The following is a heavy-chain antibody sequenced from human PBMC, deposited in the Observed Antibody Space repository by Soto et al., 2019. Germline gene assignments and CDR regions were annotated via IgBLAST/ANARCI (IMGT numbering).Heavy chain of an antibody. V-gene: IGHV3-7*01. CDR3: VRNYYYISGSYFDY. D-gene: IGHD3-10*01. Sequence: EVQLVESGGGLGQPGGSLRLSCAASGFTFSRYWMSWVRQAPGKGLEWVANIKGDGSEKYYVDSVEGRFTISRDDVKNSLYLQMNSLRAEDTAVYYCVRNYYYISGSYFDYWGQGTLVTVSS. J-gene: IGHJ4*02. CDR2: IKGDGSEK. CDR1: GFTFSRYW.